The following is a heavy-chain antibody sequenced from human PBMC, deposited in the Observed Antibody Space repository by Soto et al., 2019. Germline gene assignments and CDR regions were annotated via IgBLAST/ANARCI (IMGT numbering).Heavy chain of an antibody. CDR3: ARDRVEVPSALYYFDY. Sequence: QVQLVQSGAEVKKPGASVKVSCKASGYTFTSHYMHWVRQAPGQGLEWMGIINPSGGSTVYAQKFQGRVTMTRVTSTSTVYMELSSLRSEDTAVYYCARDRVEVPSALYYFDYWGQGTLVTVSS. V-gene: IGHV1-46*01. J-gene: IGHJ4*02. D-gene: IGHD2-2*01. CDR2: INPSGGST. CDR1: GYTFTSHY.